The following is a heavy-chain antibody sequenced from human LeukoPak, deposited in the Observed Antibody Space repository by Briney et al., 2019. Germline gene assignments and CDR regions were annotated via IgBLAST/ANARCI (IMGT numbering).Heavy chain of an antibody. CDR3: AREWETGTVPGWFDP. J-gene: IGHJ5*02. CDR2: INPNSGGT. V-gene: IGHV1-2*06. Sequence: APVKVSCKASGYTFTGYYMHWVRQAPGQGLEWVGRINPNSGGTNYAQKFQGRVTMTRDTSISTAYMELSRLRSDDTAVYYCAREWETGTVPGWFDPWGQGTLITVSS. CDR1: GYTFTGYY. D-gene: IGHD1-1*01.